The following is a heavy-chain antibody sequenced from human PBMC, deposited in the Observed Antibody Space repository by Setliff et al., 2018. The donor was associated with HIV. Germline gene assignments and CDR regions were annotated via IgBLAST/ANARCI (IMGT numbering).Heavy chain of an antibody. J-gene: IGHJ4*02. Sequence: GGSLRLSCAASGFTFSSYAMSWVRQAPGKGLEWVSTISTSGANTYDADSMKGRFTISRDNSKNTLYLQMNSLTAEDTAVYYCAKDRRLPISLGLFDYWGQGTLVTVSS. CDR2: ISTSGANT. CDR1: GFTFSSYA. V-gene: IGHV3-23*01. D-gene: IGHD5-18*01. CDR3: AKDRRLPISLGLFDY.